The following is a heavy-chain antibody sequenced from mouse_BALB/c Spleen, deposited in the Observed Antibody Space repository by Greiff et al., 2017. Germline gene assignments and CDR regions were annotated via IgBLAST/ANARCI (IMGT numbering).Heavy chain of an antibody. CDR1: GFAFSSYD. D-gene: IGHD2-1*01. CDR2: ISSGGGST. CDR3: AREGGNYGYAMDY. Sequence: EVKVEESGGGLVKPGGSLKLSCAASGFAFSSYDMSWVRQTPEKRLEWVAYISSGGGSTYYPDTVKGRFTISRDNAKNTLYLQMSSLKSEDTAMYYCAREGGNYGYAMDYWGQGTSVTVSS. V-gene: IGHV5-12-1*01. J-gene: IGHJ4*01.